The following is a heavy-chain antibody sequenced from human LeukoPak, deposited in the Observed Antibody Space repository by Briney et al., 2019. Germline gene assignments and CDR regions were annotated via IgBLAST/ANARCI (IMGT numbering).Heavy chain of an antibody. CDR1: GYTFTSYP. V-gene: IGHV1-18*01. CDR2: ITTYNGNT. CDR3: ARGYDYGDYVGDFDY. Sequence: ASVKVSCKASGYTFTSYPISWVPQAPGQGLEWMGWITTYNGNTHYPHKLQGRVTSPTETSTSKAYMDLRGLRSDDTAVDYCARGYDYGDYVGDFDYWGEGTLVSVS. D-gene: IGHD4-17*01. J-gene: IGHJ4*02.